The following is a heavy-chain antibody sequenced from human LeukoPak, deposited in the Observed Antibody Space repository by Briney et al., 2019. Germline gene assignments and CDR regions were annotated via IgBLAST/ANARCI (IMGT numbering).Heavy chain of an antibody. D-gene: IGHD2-8*01. Sequence: ASVKVSCKASGGTFSSYAISWVRQAPGQGLEWMGGIIPIFGTANYAQKFQGRVTITTDESTSTAYMELSSLRSEDTAVYYCARETGPYCTNGVCYTGTMVRGYYFDYWGQGTLVTVSS. CDR1: GGTFSSYA. J-gene: IGHJ4*02. V-gene: IGHV1-69*05. CDR2: IIPIFGTA. CDR3: ARETGPYCTNGVCYTGTMVRGYYFDY.